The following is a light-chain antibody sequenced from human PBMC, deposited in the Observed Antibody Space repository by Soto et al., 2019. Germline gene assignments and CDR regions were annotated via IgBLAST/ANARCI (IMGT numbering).Light chain of an antibody. J-gene: IGLJ1*01. CDR1: SSDVGGYNY. CDR3: DSYTSSRAYV. Sequence: QSVLTQPASVSGSPGQSITISCTGTSSDVGGYNYVSWYQQQAGKAPKLIIHEVSNRPSGVSNRFSGSKSGNTASLTISGLQVEDEADYYCDSYTSSRAYVFGIGTKLTVL. CDR2: EVS. V-gene: IGLV2-14*01.